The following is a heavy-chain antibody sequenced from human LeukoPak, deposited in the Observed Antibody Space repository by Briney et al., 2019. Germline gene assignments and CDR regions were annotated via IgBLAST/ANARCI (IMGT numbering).Heavy chain of an antibody. J-gene: IGHJ3*02. V-gene: IGHV3-30*14. CDR2: ISYDGSDK. D-gene: IGHD3-22*01. CDR1: IFTFSSSV. CDR3: ARASTWVPGKDSSGYYYPYAFDI. Sequence: PGESLRLSCAASIFTFSSSVMHWVRQAPGKGLEWVAAISYDGSDKYYADSVKGRFTTSRDNSKNTLYLQVNNLRGEDTAVYHCARASTWVPGKDSSGYYYPYAFDIWGQGTMVTVSS.